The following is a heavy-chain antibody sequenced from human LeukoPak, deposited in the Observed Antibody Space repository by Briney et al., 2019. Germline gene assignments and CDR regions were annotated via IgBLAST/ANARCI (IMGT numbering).Heavy chain of an antibody. CDR2: IWYDGSNK. V-gene: IGHV3-30*19. D-gene: IGHD3-10*01. J-gene: IGHJ5*02. CDR1: GFTFSSYG. CDR3: ARVRLHYGWFDP. Sequence: GRSLRLSCAASGFTFSSYGMHWVRQAPGKGLEWVAVIWYDGSNKYYADSVKGRFTISRDNSKNTLYLQMNSLRAEDTAVYYCARVRLHYGWFDPWGQGTLVTVSS.